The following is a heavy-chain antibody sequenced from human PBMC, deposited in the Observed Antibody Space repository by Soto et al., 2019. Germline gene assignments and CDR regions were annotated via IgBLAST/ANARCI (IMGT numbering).Heavy chain of an antibody. D-gene: IGHD3-22*01. V-gene: IGHV4-34*01. CDR2: INHSGRV. J-gene: IGHJ5*01. CDR3: STRAYDTSGYYRFDP. Sequence: SETLSLTCAVYGGSFSGHSWTWIRQSPGKGLEWIGDINHSGRVNYSPSLKSRVTISLDTSKNQFSLTLSAVTAADTAMYYCSTRAYDTSGYYRFDPWGQGTLVTASS. CDR1: GGSFSGHS.